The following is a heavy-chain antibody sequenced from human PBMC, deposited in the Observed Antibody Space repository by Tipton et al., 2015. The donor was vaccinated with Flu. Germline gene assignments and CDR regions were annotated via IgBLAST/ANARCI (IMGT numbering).Heavy chain of an antibody. D-gene: IGHD2-2*01. CDR3: ASECTSPSCYGAHHYYGMDV. J-gene: IGHJ6*02. CDR2: ISSSDDI. Sequence: SLRLSCATSGFTFSVYEMNWVRQAPGKGLEWVSYISSSDDINYADSVQGRFTITRDNTKNSLYLQMNSLRAEDTGVYYCASECTSPSCYGAHHYYGMDVWGQGTTVTVSS. V-gene: IGHV3-69-1*01. CDR1: GFTFSVYE.